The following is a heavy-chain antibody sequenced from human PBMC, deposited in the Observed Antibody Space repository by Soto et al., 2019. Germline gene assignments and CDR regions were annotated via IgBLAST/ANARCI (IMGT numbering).Heavy chain of an antibody. CDR3: ARGTTVTGADY. Sequence: QVQLQESGPGLVKPSETLSLTCTVSGGSISSYYWSWIRQPPGKGLEWIGYIYYSGSTNYNPSHKSRVTISVDTSKNQFSLKLSSVTAADTAVYYCARGTTVTGADYWGQGTLVTVSS. CDR2: IYYSGST. V-gene: IGHV4-59*01. J-gene: IGHJ4*02. D-gene: IGHD4-17*01. CDR1: GGSISSYY.